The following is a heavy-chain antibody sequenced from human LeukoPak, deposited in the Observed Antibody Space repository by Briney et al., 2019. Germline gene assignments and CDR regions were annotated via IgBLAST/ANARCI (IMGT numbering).Heavy chain of an antibody. CDR2: INHSGST. V-gene: IGHV4-34*01. D-gene: IGHD2-2*01. CDR3: ATRLGIVVVPAGSWFDP. CDR1: GGSFSGSY. J-gene: IGHJ5*02. Sequence: PSETLSLTCAVYGGSFSGSYWSWIRQPPGKGLEWIGEINHSGSTNYNPSLKSRVTISVDTSKNQFSLKLSSVTAADTAVYYCATRLGIVVVPAGSWFDPWGQGTLVTVSS.